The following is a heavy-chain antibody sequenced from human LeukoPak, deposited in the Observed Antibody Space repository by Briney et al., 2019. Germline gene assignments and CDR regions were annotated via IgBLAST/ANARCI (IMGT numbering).Heavy chain of an antibody. CDR3: ARDEVYGEQYYFDY. CDR1: GFTFSTNT. Sequence: PGGSLRLSCAASGFTFSTNTMNWVRQAPGKGLEWVSSISSSSTYIYYADSVKGRFTISRDNAKNSLYLQMNSLRAEDTAVYYCARDEVYGEQYYFDYWGQGTLVTVSS. J-gene: IGHJ4*02. D-gene: IGHD4/OR15-4a*01. CDR2: ISSSSTYI. V-gene: IGHV3-21*01.